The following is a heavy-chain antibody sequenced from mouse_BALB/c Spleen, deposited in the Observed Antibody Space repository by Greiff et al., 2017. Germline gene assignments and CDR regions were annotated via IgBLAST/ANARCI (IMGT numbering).Heavy chain of an antibody. V-gene: IGHV5-6*01. D-gene: IGHD1-3*01. CDR2: ISSGGSYT. Sequence: EVKLQESGGDLVKPGGSLKLSCAASGFTFSSYGMSWVRQTPDKRLEWVATISSGGSYTYYPDSVKGRFTISRDNAKNTLYLQMSSLKSEDTAMYYCARLRSGYYFDYWGQGTTLTVSS. CDR1: GFTFSSYG. CDR3: ARLRSGYYFDY. J-gene: IGHJ2*01.